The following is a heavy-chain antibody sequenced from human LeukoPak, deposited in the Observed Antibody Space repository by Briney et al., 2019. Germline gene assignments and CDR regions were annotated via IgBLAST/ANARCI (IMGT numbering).Heavy chain of an antibody. CDR1: GFTFRSYW. D-gene: IGHD3-22*01. CDR2: INQDGSEK. Sequence: GGSLRLSCAASGFTFRSYWMSWVRQAPGKGLEWVAIINQDGSEKYYVDSVKGRFTISRDNAKNSLYLQMNSLRAEDTAVYYCARASPSDDMLDVWGQGTTVTVSS. V-gene: IGHV3-7*01. CDR3: ARASPSDDMLDV. J-gene: IGHJ6*02.